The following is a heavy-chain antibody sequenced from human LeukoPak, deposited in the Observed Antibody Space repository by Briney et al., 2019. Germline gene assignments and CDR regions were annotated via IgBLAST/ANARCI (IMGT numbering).Heavy chain of an antibody. Sequence: SETLSLTCTVSGGSISSSSYYWGWIRQPPGKGLEWIGSIYYSGSTYYNPSLKSRVTISVDTSKNRFSLKLSSVTAADTAVYYCARGGMRHSSSWYWFDPWGQGTLVTVSS. J-gene: IGHJ5*02. CDR3: ARGGMRHSSSWYWFDP. D-gene: IGHD6-13*01. V-gene: IGHV4-39*07. CDR2: IYYSGST. CDR1: GGSISSSSYY.